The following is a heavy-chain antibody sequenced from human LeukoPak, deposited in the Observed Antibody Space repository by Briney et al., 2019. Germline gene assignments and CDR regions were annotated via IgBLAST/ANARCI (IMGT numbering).Heavy chain of an antibody. CDR2: IYHTGST. CDR1: GGSISSGLYS. V-gene: IGHV4-30-2*01. CDR3: ARLQYCSGTSCYWFDP. D-gene: IGHD2-2*01. Sequence: SETLSLTCDVSGGSISSGLYSWSWIRQPLGKGLEWIGYIYHTGSTYYNPSLKSRVTISVDTSKNQLSLRLSSATAADTAVYYCARLQYCSGTSCYWFDPWGQGTLVTVSS. J-gene: IGHJ5*02.